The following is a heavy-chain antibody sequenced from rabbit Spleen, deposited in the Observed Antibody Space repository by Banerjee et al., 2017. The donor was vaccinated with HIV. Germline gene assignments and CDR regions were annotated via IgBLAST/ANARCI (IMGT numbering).Heavy chain of an antibody. Sequence: QSLEESGGGLVQPEGSLALTCKASGFSFSSSDYICWVRQAPGKGLEWISCLAGSSSGFTYSATWAKGRFTISKTSSTTVTLQMTSLTVADTATYFCARDTGSSFSSYGMDLWGPGTLVTVS. D-gene: IGHD8-1*01. CDR2: LAGSSSGFT. CDR1: GFSFSSSDY. CDR3: ARDTGSSFSSYGMDL. V-gene: IGHV1S40*01. J-gene: IGHJ6*01.